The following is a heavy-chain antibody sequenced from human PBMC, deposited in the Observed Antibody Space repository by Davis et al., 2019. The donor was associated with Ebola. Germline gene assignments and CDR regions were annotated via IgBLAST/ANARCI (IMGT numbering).Heavy chain of an antibody. Sequence: SVKVSCKASGGTFSSYAISWVRQAPGQGLEWMGGIIPIFGTANYAQKFQGRVTMTTDTSTSTAYMELRSLRSDDTAVYYCARVRYCSSTSCFYYYYYGMDVWGQGTTVTVSS. D-gene: IGHD2-2*01. V-gene: IGHV1-69*05. J-gene: IGHJ6*02. CDR3: ARVRYCSSTSCFYYYYYGMDV. CDR1: GGTFSSYA. CDR2: IIPIFGTA.